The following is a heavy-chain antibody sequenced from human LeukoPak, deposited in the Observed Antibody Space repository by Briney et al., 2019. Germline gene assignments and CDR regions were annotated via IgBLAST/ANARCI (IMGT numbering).Heavy chain of an antibody. Sequence: GGSLRLSCAASGFTFSNYWMNWVRQAPGKGLEWVANIKQDGSEKYYLDSVKGRFTISRDNAKNSLYLQMNSLRAEDTAVYYCAKGELLHNYYGMDVWGQGTTVTVSS. CDR1: GFTFSNYW. CDR3: AKGELLHNYYGMDV. CDR2: IKQDGSEK. V-gene: IGHV3-7*01. D-gene: IGHD1-26*01. J-gene: IGHJ6*02.